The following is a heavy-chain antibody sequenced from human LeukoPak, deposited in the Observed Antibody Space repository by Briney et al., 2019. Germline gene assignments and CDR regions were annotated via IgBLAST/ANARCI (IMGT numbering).Heavy chain of an antibody. V-gene: IGHV3-7*01. D-gene: IGHD6-13*01. Sequence: GGSLRLSCAASGFTFSSYWMSWVRQAPGKGLEWVANIKQDGSEKYYVDSVKGRFTISRDNAKNSLYLQMNSLRAEDTAVYYCARESVGIAAAGKYFDYWGQGTLVTVSS. J-gene: IGHJ4*02. CDR1: GFTFSSYW. CDR3: ARESVGIAAAGKYFDY. CDR2: IKQDGSEK.